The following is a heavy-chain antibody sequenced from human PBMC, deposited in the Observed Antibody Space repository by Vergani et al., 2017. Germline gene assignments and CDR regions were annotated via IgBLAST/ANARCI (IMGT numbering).Heavy chain of an antibody. CDR3: AVAQVDWTQGGYYYYMVG. D-gene: IGHD3/OR15-3a*01. Sequence: QVQLVQSGAEVNKPGSSVKVSCKASGGTFSSYAISWVRQAPGQGLEWMGGIISIFGTANYAQKFQGRVKITADESTSTAYMELSSRSSEDTAVYYCAVAQVDWTQGGYYYYMVGWGKGTTVTVSS. CDR2: IISIFGTA. CDR1: GGTFSSYA. V-gene: IGHV1-69*01. J-gene: IGHJ6*03.